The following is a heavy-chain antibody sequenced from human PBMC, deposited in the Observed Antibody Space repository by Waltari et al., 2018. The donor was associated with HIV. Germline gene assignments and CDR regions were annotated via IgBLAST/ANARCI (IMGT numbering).Heavy chain of an antibody. V-gene: IGHV1-2*02. J-gene: IGHJ5*02. CDR3: ARESGYQLVRWLDP. Sequence: QVHLVQSAPEVKNPGASMKVSCKASGYMFTGHYMHWLRQAPGQGLEWMGWINPISGGTNYAQTLQGRVTMTRDASINTVYMELKSLRYDDTAMYYCARESGYQLVRWLDPWGQGTRVTVSS. CDR1: GYMFTGHY. CDR2: INPISGGT. D-gene: IGHD2-2*01.